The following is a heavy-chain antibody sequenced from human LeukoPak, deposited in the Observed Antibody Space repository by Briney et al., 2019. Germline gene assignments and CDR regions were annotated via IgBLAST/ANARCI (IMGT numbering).Heavy chain of an antibody. CDR3: ARVRVARGGMDV. V-gene: IGHV4-30-4*01. J-gene: IGHJ6*02. Sequence: PSGTLSLTCTVSGGSISSGDYYWSWIRQPPGKGLEWIGYIYYSGSTYYNPSLKSRVTISVDTSKNQFSLKLSSVTAADTAVYYCARVRVARGGMDVWGQGTTVTVSS. CDR1: GGSISSGDYY. CDR2: IYYSGST. D-gene: IGHD2-15*01.